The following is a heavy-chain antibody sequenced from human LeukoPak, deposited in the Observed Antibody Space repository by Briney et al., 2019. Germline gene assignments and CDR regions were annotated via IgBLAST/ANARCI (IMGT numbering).Heavy chain of an antibody. CDR3: ARDPLKGFDY. J-gene: IGHJ4*02. CDR2: INISGNT. CDR1: GDSITSYY. Sequence: SETLSLTCTVSGDSITSYYWSWIRQPAGKGLEWIGRINISGNTNYNPSLKSRVTMSLDTSKNQISLKLSAVTAADTAVYYCARDPLKGFDYWGQGMLVTVSS. V-gene: IGHV4-4*07.